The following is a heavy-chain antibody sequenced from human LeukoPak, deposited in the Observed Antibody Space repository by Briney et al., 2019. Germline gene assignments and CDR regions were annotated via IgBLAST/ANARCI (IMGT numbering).Heavy chain of an antibody. Sequence: GGSLRLSCAASGFTFSSYAMHWVRQAPGKGLEWVAVISYDGSNKYYADSVKGRFTISKDNSKNTLYLQMNSLRAEDTAVYYCFLSGAFDIWGQGTMVTVSS. CDR3: FLSGAFDI. V-gene: IGHV3-30-3*01. J-gene: IGHJ3*02. CDR1: GFTFSSYA. CDR2: ISYDGSNK. D-gene: IGHD3-10*01.